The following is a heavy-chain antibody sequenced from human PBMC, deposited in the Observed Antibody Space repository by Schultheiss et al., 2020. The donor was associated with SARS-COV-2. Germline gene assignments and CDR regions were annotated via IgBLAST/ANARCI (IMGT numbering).Heavy chain of an antibody. V-gene: IGHV3-21*01. CDR3: ARARGKSSWYYFDY. Sequence: GGSLRLSCAASGFTFSSYSMNWVRQAPGKGLEWVSSISSSSSYIYYADSVKGRFTISRDNSKNTLYLQMNSLRAEDTAVYYCARARGKSSWYYFDYWGQGTLVTVSS. J-gene: IGHJ4*02. CDR1: GFTFSSYS. CDR2: ISSSSSYI. D-gene: IGHD6-13*01.